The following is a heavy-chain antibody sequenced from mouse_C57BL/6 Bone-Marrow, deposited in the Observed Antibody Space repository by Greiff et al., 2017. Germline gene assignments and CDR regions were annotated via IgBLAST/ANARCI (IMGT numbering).Heavy chain of an antibody. CDR2: IDPSDSET. CDR1: GYTFTSYW. Sequence: QVQLKQPGAELVRPGSSVKLSCKASGYTFTSYWMHWVKQRPIQGLEWIGNIDPSDSETHYNQKFKDKATLTVDKSSSTAYMQLSSLTSEDSAVYYCARDGYYWYFDVWGTGTTVTVSS. CDR3: ARDGYYWYFDV. V-gene: IGHV1-52*01. D-gene: IGHD2-3*01. J-gene: IGHJ1*03.